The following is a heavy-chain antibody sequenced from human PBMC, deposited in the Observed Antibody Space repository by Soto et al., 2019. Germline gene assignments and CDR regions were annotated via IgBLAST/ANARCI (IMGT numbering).Heavy chain of an antibody. J-gene: IGHJ6*02. CDR2: IIPIFDTT. D-gene: IGHD6-13*01. CDR3: AREEAAAATSGMDV. V-gene: IGHV1-69*01. CDR1: GGTFSTYG. Sequence: QVQLVQSGAEVKKPGYSVKVSCKASGGTFSTYGINWVRQAPGQGLEWMGGIIPIFDTTNYAQKFQGKFTITADESTSTVYMELSSLRSEDPAVYYCAREEAAAATSGMDVWGQGTTVTVSS.